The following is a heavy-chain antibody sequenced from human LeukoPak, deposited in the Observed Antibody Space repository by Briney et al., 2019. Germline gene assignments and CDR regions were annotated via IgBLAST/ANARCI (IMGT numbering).Heavy chain of an antibody. D-gene: IGHD2-15*01. J-gene: IGHJ4*02. Sequence: GGSLRLSCAASGFSFRNYWMGWVRQAPGKGLEWVANTKPDGSAEYYADSVRGRFTASRDNANNLLYLQMNRLRAEDTAVYYCARDGGLHTSFDYWGQGTLLYGSS. CDR3: ARDGGLHTSFDY. CDR1: GFSFRNYW. V-gene: IGHV3-7*01. CDR2: TKPDGSAE.